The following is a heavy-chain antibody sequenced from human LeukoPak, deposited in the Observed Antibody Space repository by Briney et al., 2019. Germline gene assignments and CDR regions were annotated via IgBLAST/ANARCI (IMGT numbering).Heavy chain of an antibody. CDR3: ARDPIAAADDAFDI. J-gene: IGHJ3*02. Sequence: PGGSLRLSCAASGFTFSSYAMSWVRQAPGKGLEWVSSISSSSSYIYYADSVKGRFTISRDNAKNSLYLQMNSLRAEDTAVYYCARDPIAAADDAFDIWGQGTMVTVSS. D-gene: IGHD6-13*01. CDR2: ISSSSSYI. V-gene: IGHV3-21*01. CDR1: GFTFSSYA.